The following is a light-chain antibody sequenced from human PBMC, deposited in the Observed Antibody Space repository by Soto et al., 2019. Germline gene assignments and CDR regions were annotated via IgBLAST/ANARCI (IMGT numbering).Light chain of an antibody. CDR2: GAS. Sequence: EILTTHSTATLSVSPGERATLSCLASQSVSNNLAWYQQRPGQAPRLLIYGASTRATGVPARFSGSGSGTDFTLTISSLQSEDFAVYYCQQYNIWPPWTFGQGTKVDIK. CDR3: QQYNIWPPWT. V-gene: IGKV3-15*01. CDR1: QSVSNN. J-gene: IGKJ1*01.